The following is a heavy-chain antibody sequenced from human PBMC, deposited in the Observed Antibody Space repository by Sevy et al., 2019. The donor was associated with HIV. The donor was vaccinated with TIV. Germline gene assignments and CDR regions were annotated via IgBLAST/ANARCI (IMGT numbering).Heavy chain of an antibody. CDR1: GFTFSSYA. Sequence: GGSLRLSCAASGFTFSSYAMSWVRQAPGKGLEWVSAISGSGGSTYYADSVKGRFTISRDNSKNTLYLQMNSLRAEDTAVYYCAKGRFEGAYCSGGSCYSEPNYYHYGMDVWGQGTTVTVSS. CDR2: ISGSGGST. D-gene: IGHD2-15*01. CDR3: AKGRFEGAYCSGGSCYSEPNYYHYGMDV. J-gene: IGHJ6*02. V-gene: IGHV3-23*01.